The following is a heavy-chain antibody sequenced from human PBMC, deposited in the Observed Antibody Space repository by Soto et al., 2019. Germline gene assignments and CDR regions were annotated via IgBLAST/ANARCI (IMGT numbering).Heavy chain of an antibody. CDR2: IYFSGST. CDR3: ARVTHGTSGFYYFDY. V-gene: IGHV4-30-4*01. D-gene: IGHD1-7*01. CDR1: SGSISGGDHY. Sequence: SETLSLTCSVSSGSISGGDHYWSWVCQPPGKGLEWIGYIYFSGSTYYNPSLKSRLTISVDPSKKQFSLRLSSVTAADTGLYYCARVTHGTSGFYYFDYWGQGTLVTVSS. J-gene: IGHJ4*02.